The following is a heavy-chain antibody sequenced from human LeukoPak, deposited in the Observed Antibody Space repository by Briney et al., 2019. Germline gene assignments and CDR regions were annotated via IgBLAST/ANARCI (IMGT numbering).Heavy chain of an antibody. CDR2: IYYSGST. CDR3: VHTGN. J-gene: IGHJ4*02. V-gene: IGHV4-39*01. D-gene: IGHD1-14*01. Sequence: SETLSLTCTVSCGSISSSSYYWGWIRQPPGKGLEWIGSIYYSGSTYYNPSLKSRVTISVDTSKNQFSLKLSSVTAADTAVYYCVHTGNWGQGTLVTVSS. CDR1: CGSISSSSYY.